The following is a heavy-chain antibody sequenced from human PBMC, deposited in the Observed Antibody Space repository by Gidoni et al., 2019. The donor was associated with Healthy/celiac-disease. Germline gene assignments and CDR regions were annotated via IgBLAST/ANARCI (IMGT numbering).Heavy chain of an antibody. CDR2: ISSSSSYI. D-gene: IGHD3-16*01. J-gene: IGHJ3*02. CDR1: GFPFSSYR. CDR3: ARVSDNDYIWGSYWNAFDI. Sequence: EVQLVESGGCLVKPGGSLRLSCAASGFPFSSYRMNWVRQAPGKGLEWVSYISSSSSYIYYADSVKGRFTISRDNAKNSLYLQMNSLRAEDTAVYYCARVSDNDYIWGSYWNAFDIWGQGTMVTVSS. V-gene: IGHV3-21*01.